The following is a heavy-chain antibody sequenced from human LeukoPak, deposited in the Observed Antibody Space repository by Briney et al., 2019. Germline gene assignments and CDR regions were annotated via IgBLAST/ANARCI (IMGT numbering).Heavy chain of an antibody. CDR2: INPSGGST. CDR3: ARVPRGDCSGGSCYLGAFDI. CDR1: GYTFTSYY. D-gene: IGHD2-15*01. Sequence: ASVKVSCKASGYTFTSYYMHWVRQAPGQGLEWMGIINPSGGSTSYAQKFQGRVTMTRDMSTSTVYMELSSLRSEDTAVYYCARVPRGDCSGGSCYLGAFDIWAKGQWSPSLQ. V-gene: IGHV1-46*01. J-gene: IGHJ3*02.